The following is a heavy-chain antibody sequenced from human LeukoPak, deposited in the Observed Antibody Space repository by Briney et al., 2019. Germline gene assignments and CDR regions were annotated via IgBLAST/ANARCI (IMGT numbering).Heavy chain of an antibody. CDR1: GGSISSGDYY. J-gene: IGHJ4*02. Sequence: PSQTLSLTCTVSGGSISSGDYYWSWIRQPPGKGLEWIGYIYYSGSTYYNPSLKSRVTISVDTSKNQFSLKLSSVTAADTAVCYCVRLMITFGGVIAPFDYWGQGTLVTVSS. CDR2: IYYSGST. CDR3: VRLMITFGGVIAPFDY. D-gene: IGHD3-16*02. V-gene: IGHV4-30-4*08.